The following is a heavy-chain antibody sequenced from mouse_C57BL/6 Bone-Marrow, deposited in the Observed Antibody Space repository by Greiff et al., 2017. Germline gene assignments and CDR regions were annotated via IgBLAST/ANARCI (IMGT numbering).Heavy chain of an antibody. V-gene: IGHV1-53*01. CDR2: INPSNGGT. J-gene: IGHJ1*03. CDR3: ARYGNFHWYFDV. CDR1: GYTFTSYW. Sequence: VQLQQPGTELVKPGASVKPSCKASGYTFTSYWMHWVKQRPGQGLEWIGNINPSNGGTNYNEKFKSKATLTVDKSSSSAYMQLSSLTSEDSAVYYCARYGNFHWYFDVWGTGTTVTVSS. D-gene: IGHD2-1*01.